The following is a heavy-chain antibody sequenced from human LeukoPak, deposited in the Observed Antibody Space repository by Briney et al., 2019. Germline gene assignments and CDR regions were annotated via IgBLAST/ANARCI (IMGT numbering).Heavy chain of an antibody. J-gene: IGHJ4*02. CDR2: INPNSGGT. CDR1: GYTFTGYY. Sequence: APVKVSCKASGYTFTGYYMHWVRQAPGQGLEWMGWINPNSGGTNYAQKFQGRVTMTRDTSISTAYMELSRLRSDDTAVYYCARDLSGVDYGDLVRDYWGQGTLVSVSS. V-gene: IGHV1-2*02. CDR3: ARDLSGVDYGDLVRDY. D-gene: IGHD4-17*01.